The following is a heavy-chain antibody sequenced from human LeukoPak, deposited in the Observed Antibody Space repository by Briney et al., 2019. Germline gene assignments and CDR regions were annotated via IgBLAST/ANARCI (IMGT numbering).Heavy chain of an antibody. CDR3: ARGLRSDY. J-gene: IGHJ4*02. Sequence: GASVKVSCKASGYTFSNYDINWVRRAPGQGLEWMGWMNPNSGRRVYAQKFQGRVTMTRNSSINTAYMELTSLRSDDTAVYYCARGLRSDYWGQGTLVTVSS. CDR2: MNPNSGRR. D-gene: IGHD3-16*02. V-gene: IGHV1-8*01. CDR1: GYTFSNYD.